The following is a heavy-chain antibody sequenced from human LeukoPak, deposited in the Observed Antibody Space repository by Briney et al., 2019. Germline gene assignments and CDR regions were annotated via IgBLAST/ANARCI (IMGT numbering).Heavy chain of an antibody. CDR1: GFTFDDYG. D-gene: IGHD1-26*01. Sequence: PGGSLRLPCAASGFTFDDYGMSWVRQAPGKGLEWVSGINWNGGSTGYADSVKGRFTISRDNAKNSLYLQMNSLRAEDTALYYCARHPWGELPYYFDHWGQGTLVTVSS. CDR2: INWNGGST. V-gene: IGHV3-20*04. J-gene: IGHJ4*02. CDR3: ARHPWGELPYYFDH.